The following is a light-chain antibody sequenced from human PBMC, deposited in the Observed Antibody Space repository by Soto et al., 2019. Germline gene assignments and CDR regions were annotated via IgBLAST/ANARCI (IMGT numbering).Light chain of an antibody. J-gene: IGKJ1*01. CDR2: AAS. CDR3: QQSYSSPPT. CDR1: QSISNH. V-gene: IGKV1-39*01. Sequence: DIQMTQSPSSVSASVGDRVIITCRASQSISNHLNWYQQKPGKAPKLLIFAASSLQSGVPSRFSRSRSGPDFTLTISSLQPEDFATYYCQQSYSSPPTFGQGTKVDIK.